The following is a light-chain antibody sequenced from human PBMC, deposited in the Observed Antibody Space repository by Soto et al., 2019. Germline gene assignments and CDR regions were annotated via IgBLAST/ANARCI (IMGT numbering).Light chain of an antibody. V-gene: IGLV2-14*01. CDR1: SSDVGGYNY. Sequence: QSALTQPAFVSGSPGQSITISCTGTSSDVGGYNYVSWYQQHPGKAPKLMIYEVSNRPSGVSNRFSASKSGNTASLTISGLRAEDEADYYCSSYTSSSTLVFGTGTKLTVL. J-gene: IGLJ1*01. CDR3: SSYTSSSTLV. CDR2: EVS.